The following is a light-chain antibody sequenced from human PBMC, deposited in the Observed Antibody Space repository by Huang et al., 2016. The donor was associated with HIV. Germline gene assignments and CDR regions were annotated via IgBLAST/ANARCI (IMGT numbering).Light chain of an antibody. CDR2: KAS. CDR3: QQYNSYSGWT. Sequence: DIQMTQSPSTRSASVGDRVTLPCRASQSIRSWLAWYQQKPGTAPNLLIYKASSFESGFPSRFSVSGSGTEFTLTIGSLQPYDFATYYCQQYNSYSGWTFGQGTKVEIK. CDR1: QSIRSW. J-gene: IGKJ1*01. V-gene: IGKV1-5*03.